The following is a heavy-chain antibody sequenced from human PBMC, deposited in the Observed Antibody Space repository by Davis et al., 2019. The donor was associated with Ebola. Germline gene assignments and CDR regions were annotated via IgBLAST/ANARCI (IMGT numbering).Heavy chain of an antibody. CDR3: ARAQFPTTSDH. J-gene: IGHJ4*02. CDR2: INPNSGGT. D-gene: IGHD1-1*01. V-gene: IGHV1-2*06. CDR1: GYTFTGYY. Sequence: AASVKVSCKASGYTFTGYYMHWVRQAPGQGLEWMGRINPNSGGTNYAQKFQGRVTMTRDTSISTVNMELSRLTSDDTAVYYCARAQFPTTSDHWGQGTLVTVSS.